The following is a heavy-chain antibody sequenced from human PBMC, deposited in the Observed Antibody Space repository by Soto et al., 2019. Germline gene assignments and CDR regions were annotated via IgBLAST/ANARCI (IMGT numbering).Heavy chain of an antibody. Sequence: GASVKVSCKASGYTFTSYYMHWVRQAPGQGLEWMGIINPSGGSTSYAQKFQGRVTMTRDTSTSTVYMELSSLRSEDTAVYYCARDGPGYSSSWYRYFDYWGQGTLVTVSS. CDR1: GYTFTSYY. CDR3: ARDGPGYSSSWYRYFDY. CDR2: INPSGGST. D-gene: IGHD6-13*01. V-gene: IGHV1-46*01. J-gene: IGHJ4*02.